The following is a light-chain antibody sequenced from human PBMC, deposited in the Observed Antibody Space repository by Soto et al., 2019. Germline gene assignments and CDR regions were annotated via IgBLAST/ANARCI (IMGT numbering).Light chain of an antibody. CDR3: QKYDSAPLT. CDR2: GAS. Sequence: DIQMTQSPSSLTASVGDRVTTSCRASQGFSNSLAWYQQKPGEVPTLLIYGASILQSGVPSRFSGSGSGTEFTLTIGSLQPEDVATYYCQKYDSAPLTFGGGTKVEIK. V-gene: IGKV1-27*01. CDR1: QGFSNS. J-gene: IGKJ4*01.